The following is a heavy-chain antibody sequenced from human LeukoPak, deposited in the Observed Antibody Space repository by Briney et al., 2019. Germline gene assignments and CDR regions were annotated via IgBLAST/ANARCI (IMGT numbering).Heavy chain of an antibody. V-gene: IGHV4-61*02. J-gene: IGHJ4*02. Sequence: SQTLSLTCTVSGGSISSGSYYWSWIRQPAGKGLEWIGRIYTSGSTNYNPSLKSRVTISVDTSKNQFSLKLSSVTAADTAVYYCARVPYYYGSGLLFDYWGQGTLVTVSS. CDR3: ARVPYYYGSGLLFDY. D-gene: IGHD3-10*01. CDR2: IYTSGST. CDR1: GGSISSGSYY.